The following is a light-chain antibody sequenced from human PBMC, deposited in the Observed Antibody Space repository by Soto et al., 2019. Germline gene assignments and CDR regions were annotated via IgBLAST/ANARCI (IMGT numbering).Light chain of an antibody. V-gene: IGKV3-11*01. CDR1: QSVSRN. CDR3: QQRSNWAT. Sequence: EIVLTQSPGTLSLSPGARAILSYRASQSVSRNLAWYQQKPGQAPRRLIYDASNRATGIPARFSGSGSVTDFTLTISSLEPEDFAVYYCQQRSNWATVGPGTKVDIK. CDR2: DAS. J-gene: IGKJ3*01.